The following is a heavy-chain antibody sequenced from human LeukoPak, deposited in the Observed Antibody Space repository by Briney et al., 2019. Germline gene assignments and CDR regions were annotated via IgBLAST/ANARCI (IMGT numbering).Heavy chain of an antibody. Sequence: SQTLSLTCTVSGGSISSGSYYWSWIRQPAGKGLEWIGRIYTSGSTNYNPSLKSRVTMSVDTSKNQFSLKLSSVTAADTAVYYCARGAMIVVAIDAFDIWGQGTMVTVSS. V-gene: IGHV4-61*02. J-gene: IGHJ3*02. CDR2: IYTSGST. CDR1: GGSISSGSYY. D-gene: IGHD3-22*01. CDR3: ARGAMIVVAIDAFDI.